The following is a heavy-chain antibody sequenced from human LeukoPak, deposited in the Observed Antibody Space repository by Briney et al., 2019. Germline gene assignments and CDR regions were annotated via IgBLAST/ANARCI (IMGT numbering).Heavy chain of an antibody. V-gene: IGHV4-59*01. J-gene: IGHJ4*02. CDR1: GGSIITYY. CDR2: THSSGNT. CDR3: ARSLPGAIGAADL. D-gene: IGHD6-13*01. Sequence: SETLSLTCTVSGGSIITYYWSWIRQPPGKGLEWIAFTHSSGNTGYNPSLKSRVTLSLGTSKNHFSLKVTSMTAADTGVYYCARSLPGAIGAADLWGQGTLVTVSS.